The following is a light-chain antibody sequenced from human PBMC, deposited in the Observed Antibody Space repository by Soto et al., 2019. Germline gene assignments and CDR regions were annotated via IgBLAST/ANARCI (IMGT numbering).Light chain of an antibody. V-gene: IGKV3-15*01. CDR3: QQYNNCPPIT. CDR2: GAS. Sequence: EIVMTQSPATLSVSPGERATLSCRASQSVSSNLAWYQQKPGQAPRLLIYGASTRATGIPARFSGSGSGTEFTLTISSLQYADFAVSYCQQYNNCPPITFGQGTRLEIK. CDR1: QSVSSN. J-gene: IGKJ5*01.